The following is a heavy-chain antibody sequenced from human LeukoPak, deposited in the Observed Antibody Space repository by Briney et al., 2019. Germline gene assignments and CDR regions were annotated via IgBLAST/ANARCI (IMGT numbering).Heavy chain of an antibody. CDR3: ARHGSTGWYYFDY. CDR1: GYTFSNSW. CDR2: IYPGDSDT. Sequence: PGESLKISCKGSGYTFSNSWIGWVRPMPGKGLEWMGMIYPGDSDTRYSPSFDGQVTISGDKSAAYLQWNSLKASDTAMYYCARHGSTGWYYFDYWGQGTQVTVSS. V-gene: IGHV5-51*01. J-gene: IGHJ4*02. D-gene: IGHD6-19*01.